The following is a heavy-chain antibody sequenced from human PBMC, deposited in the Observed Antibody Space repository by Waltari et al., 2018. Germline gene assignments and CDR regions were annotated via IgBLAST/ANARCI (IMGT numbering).Heavy chain of an antibody. Sequence: QVQLHESGPGLVRPSETLSLTCTVSGDSISGYYWPWIRQSAGKGLEWIGRIHSGGNTNYNPSLKSRVTMSVDRSKNQFSLNLSFVTAADTAVYYCARDSSPKKRTSVVGVLYFMDVWGKGTTVTVSS. CDR1: GDSISGYY. J-gene: IGHJ6*03. CDR3: ARDSSPKKRTSVVGVLYFMDV. CDR2: IHSGGNT. D-gene: IGHD3-3*01. V-gene: IGHV4-4*07.